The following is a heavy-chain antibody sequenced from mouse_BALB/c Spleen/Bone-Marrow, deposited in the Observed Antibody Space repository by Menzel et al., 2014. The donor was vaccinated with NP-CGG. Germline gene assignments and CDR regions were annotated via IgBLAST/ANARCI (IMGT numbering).Heavy chain of an antibody. CDR1: GYTFTSYW. D-gene: IGHD1-1*01. CDR2: IYPGDGDT. Sequence: QVQLKQSGAELARPGASVKLSCKASGYTFTSYWMQWVKQRPGQGLEWIGAIYPGDGDTRYTRKFKGKATLTADKSSSTAYMQLSSLASEDSAVYYCARGDYGSSYEGAMDYWGQGTSVTVSS. J-gene: IGHJ4*01. V-gene: IGHV1-87*01. CDR3: ARGDYGSSYEGAMDY.